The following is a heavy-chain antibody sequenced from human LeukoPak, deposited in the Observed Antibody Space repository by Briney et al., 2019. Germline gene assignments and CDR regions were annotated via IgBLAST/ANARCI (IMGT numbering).Heavy chain of an antibody. CDR2: IYYSGST. J-gene: IGHJ4*02. Sequence: SETLSLTCTVSGGSISSSSYYWGWIRQPPGKGLEWIGSIYYSGSTYSNPSPKSRVTISVDTSKNQFSLKLSSVTAADTAVYYCARDLTMIVSKFDYWGQGTLVTVSS. CDR3: ARDLTMIVSKFDY. V-gene: IGHV4-39*02. CDR1: GGSISSSSYY. D-gene: IGHD3-22*01.